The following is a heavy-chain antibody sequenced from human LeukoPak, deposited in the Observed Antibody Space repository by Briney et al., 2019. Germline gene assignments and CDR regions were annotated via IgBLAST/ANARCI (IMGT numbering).Heavy chain of an antibody. D-gene: IGHD2-15*01. CDR1: GGSFSGYS. CDR3: ARDGFRNDCTGDTCYLRGRATYYFDY. V-gene: IGHV4-34*01. CDR2: INHSGST. J-gene: IGHJ4*02. Sequence: PSETLSLTCSVYGGSFSGYSWNWIRLAPGKGLEWIGEINHSGSTNYNPSLKRRVTMAIEKSKKQFSLTLSSLTAADTAVYYCARDGFRNDCTGDTCYLRGRATYYFDYWGQGTQVTVSS.